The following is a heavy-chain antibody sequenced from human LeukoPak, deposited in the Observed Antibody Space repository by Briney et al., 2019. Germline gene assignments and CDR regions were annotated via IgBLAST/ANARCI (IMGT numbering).Heavy chain of an antibody. CDR3: ARQRRLELPDY. D-gene: IGHD3-16*01. Sequence: SETLSLTCTVSGGSISSSTYYWGWIRQPPGKGLEWIGSIFYSGNIYYSPSLKSRVTISVDTSKNQFSLKLSSVTAADTAVYYCARQRRLELPDYWGQGTLVTVSS. J-gene: IGHJ4*02. CDR1: GGSISSSTYY. CDR2: IFYSGNI. V-gene: IGHV4-39*01.